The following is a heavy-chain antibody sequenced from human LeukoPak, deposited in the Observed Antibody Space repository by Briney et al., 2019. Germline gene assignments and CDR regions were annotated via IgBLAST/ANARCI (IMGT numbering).Heavy chain of an antibody. CDR3: ARGPITMVRGVIL. CDR1: GYTFTSYA. V-gene: IGHV1-3*01. J-gene: IGHJ4*02. CDR2: INAGNGNT. D-gene: IGHD3-10*01. Sequence: ASVKVSCKASGYTFTSYAMHWVRQAPGQRLEWMGWINAGNGNTKYSQKFQGRVTITRDTSASTAYMELSSLRSEDTAVYYCARGPITMVRGVILWGQGTLVTVSS.